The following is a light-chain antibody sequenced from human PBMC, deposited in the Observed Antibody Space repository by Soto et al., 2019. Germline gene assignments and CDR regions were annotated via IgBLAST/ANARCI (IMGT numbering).Light chain of an antibody. V-gene: IGLV2-14*01. Sequence: QSVLTQPASVSASPGQSITISCTGTSSDVGRYKFVSWYQQYPGKGPRLMMYEVSNRPSGVSNRFSGSKYGNTASLTISGLQTEDEEIDYCSSSTSTSTLMIFGGGTKLTVL. CDR1: SSDVGRYKF. CDR3: SSSTSTSTLMI. CDR2: EVS. J-gene: IGLJ2*01.